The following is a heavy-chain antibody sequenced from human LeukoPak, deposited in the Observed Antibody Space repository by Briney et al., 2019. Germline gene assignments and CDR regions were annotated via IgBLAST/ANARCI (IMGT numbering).Heavy chain of an antibody. Sequence: GGSLRLSCAASGFTFSSYGMNWVRQAPGKGLEWVSSISSSSSYIYYADSVKGRFTISRDNAKNSLYLQMNSLRAEDTAVYFCAKEQMMYSSSPFDYWGQGTLVTVSA. CDR2: ISSSSSYI. D-gene: IGHD6-19*01. CDR1: GFTFSSYG. V-gene: IGHV3-21*04. J-gene: IGHJ4*02. CDR3: AKEQMMYSSSPFDY.